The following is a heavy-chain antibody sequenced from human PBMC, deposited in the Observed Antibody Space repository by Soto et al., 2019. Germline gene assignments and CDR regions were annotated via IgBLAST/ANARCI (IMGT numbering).Heavy chain of an antibody. V-gene: IGHV1-69*02. Sequence: ASVKVSCKASGGTFSSYTISWVRQAPGQGLEWMGRIIPILGIANYAQKFQGRVTITADKSTSTAYMELSSLRSEDTVVYYCARALSYYGSGSYYYWGQGTLVTVSS. D-gene: IGHD3-10*01. CDR3: ARALSYYGSGSYYY. J-gene: IGHJ4*02. CDR1: GGTFSSYT. CDR2: IIPILGIA.